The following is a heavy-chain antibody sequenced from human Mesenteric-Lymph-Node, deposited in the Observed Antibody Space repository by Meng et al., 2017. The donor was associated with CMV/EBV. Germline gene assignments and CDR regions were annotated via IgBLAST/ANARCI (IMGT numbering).Heavy chain of an antibody. CDR1: GYTFTGYY. Sequence: ASVKVSCKASGYTFTGYYMHWVRQAPGQGLEWMGWINPNSGGTNYAQKFQGRVTMTRDTSISTAYMELSRLRSDDTAVYYCARDQTPESREYYDPRWDYWGQGTLVTVSS. CDR2: INPNSGGT. CDR3: ARDQTPESREYYDPRWDY. J-gene: IGHJ4*02. D-gene: IGHD3-22*01. V-gene: IGHV1-2*02.